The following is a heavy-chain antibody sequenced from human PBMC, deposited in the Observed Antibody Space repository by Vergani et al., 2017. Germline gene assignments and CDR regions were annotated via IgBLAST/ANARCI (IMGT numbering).Heavy chain of an antibody. CDR2: ISWNSGSI. J-gene: IGHJ3*02. CDR1: GFTFDDYA. Sequence: EVQLVESGGGLVKPGGSLRLSCAASGFTFDDYAMHWVRQAPGKGLEWVSGISWNSGSIGYADSVKGRFTISRDNAKNSLYLQMNSLRAEDTALYYCAKDIGATIPMAFDIWGQGTMVTVSS. CDR3: AKDIGATIPMAFDI. D-gene: IGHD5-12*01. V-gene: IGHV3-9*01.